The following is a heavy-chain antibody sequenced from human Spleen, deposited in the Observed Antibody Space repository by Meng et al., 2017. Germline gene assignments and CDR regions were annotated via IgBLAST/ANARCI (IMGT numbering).Heavy chain of an antibody. V-gene: IGHV3-21*04. J-gene: IGHJ3*02. D-gene: IGHD1-26*01. CDR1: GFTFSSYV. CDR3: ARRKWELDAFDI. Sequence: GESLKISCAASGFTFSSYVLSWVRQAPGKGLEWVSGISGTGDTYYADSVKGRFTISRDNAKNSLYLQMNSLRAEDTAVYYCARRKWELDAFDIWGQGTMVTVSS. CDR2: ISGTGDT.